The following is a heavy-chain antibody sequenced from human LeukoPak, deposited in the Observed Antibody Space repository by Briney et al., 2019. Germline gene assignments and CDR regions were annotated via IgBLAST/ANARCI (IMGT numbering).Heavy chain of an antibody. Sequence: GGSLRLSCAASGFTFSSYAMSWVRQAPGKGLEWVSAISGSGGSTYYADSVKGRFTISRDNSKNTLYLQMNSLRAEDTAVYYCEKGDIVVVPAALEFDYWGQGTLVTVSS. D-gene: IGHD2-2*01. V-gene: IGHV3-23*01. J-gene: IGHJ4*02. CDR1: GFTFSSYA. CDR3: EKGDIVVVPAALEFDY. CDR2: ISGSGGST.